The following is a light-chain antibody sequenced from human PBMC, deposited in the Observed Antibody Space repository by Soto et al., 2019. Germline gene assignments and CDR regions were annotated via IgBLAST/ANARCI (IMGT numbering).Light chain of an antibody. CDR1: QSLNNY. CDR3: QHYNSYSEA. CDR2: DAS. Sequence: DIQMTQSPSTLSASVGDRVTITCRASQSLNNYFAWYQQKPGKAPKLLIYDASTLERGVPSRFSGTGSGTEFTLTISSLQPDDFATYYCQHYNSYSEAFGQGTKVDI. V-gene: IGKV1-5*01. J-gene: IGKJ1*01.